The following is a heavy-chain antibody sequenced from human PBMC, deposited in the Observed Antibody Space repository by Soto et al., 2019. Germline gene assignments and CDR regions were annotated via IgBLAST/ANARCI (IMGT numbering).Heavy chain of an antibody. CDR1: GFTFSSYA. CDR2: IRASGTST. D-gene: IGHD2-8*01. Sequence: EVQLLESGGGLVQPGGSLRLSCAASGFTFSSYAMAWVRQAPGKGLEWVSTIRASGTSTYYADSVEGRFSISRDNSKNTLYLQMNSLRAEDTAVYYCAKEWSDARTREKCGLVDYWGQGALATVSS. J-gene: IGHJ4*02. V-gene: IGHV3-23*01. CDR3: AKEWSDARTREKCGLVDY.